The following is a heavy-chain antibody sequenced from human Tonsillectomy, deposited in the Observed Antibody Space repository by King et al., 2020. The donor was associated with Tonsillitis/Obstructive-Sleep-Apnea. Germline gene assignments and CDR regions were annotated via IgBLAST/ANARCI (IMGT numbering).Heavy chain of an antibody. J-gene: IGHJ4*02. CDR3: AKERESTGWPAFDS. Sequence: VQLVESGGGLVQPGGSLRLSCAVSGFTISSRAVSWVRQAPGKGLEWLSSIPNSAGETYYADSVMGRFTISRDDSKNTLYLEMNSLRVEDTAVYYCAKERESTGWPAFDSWGKGTLVTVSS. V-gene: IGHV3-23*04. CDR2: IPNSAGET. D-gene: IGHD2-8*02. CDR1: GFTISSRA.